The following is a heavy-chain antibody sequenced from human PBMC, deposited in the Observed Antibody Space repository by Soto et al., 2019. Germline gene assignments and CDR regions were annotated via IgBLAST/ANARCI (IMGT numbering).Heavy chain of an antibody. Sequence: EVQLVESGGGLVQPGGSLRLSCAASGFTFSNAWMSWVRQAPGKGLEWVGCIKSKTDGGTTDYAAPVKGRFTISREYSKNTLYLQMNSLKTEDTAVYYCTTGSIGWSQGGFDPWGQGTLVTVSS. CDR2: IKSKTDGGTT. CDR3: TTGSIGWSQGGFDP. J-gene: IGHJ5*02. D-gene: IGHD6-19*01. CDR1: GFTFSNAW. V-gene: IGHV3-15*01.